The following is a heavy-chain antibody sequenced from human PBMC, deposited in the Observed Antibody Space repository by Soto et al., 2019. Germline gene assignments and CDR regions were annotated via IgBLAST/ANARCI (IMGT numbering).Heavy chain of an antibody. D-gene: IGHD3-16*01. CDR1: GYTFTGYY. CDR2: INPNSGDT. Sequence: ASVKVSCKASGYTFTGYYIHWVRQAPGQGLEWMAWINPNSGDTMYAQKFQGRVTMTRDTSIRTAYMELSGLRSDDTAVYYCARPYYDRGASDFWDFWGQGTLVPVSS. J-gene: IGHJ4*02. V-gene: IGHV1-2*02. CDR3: ARPYYDRGASDFWDF.